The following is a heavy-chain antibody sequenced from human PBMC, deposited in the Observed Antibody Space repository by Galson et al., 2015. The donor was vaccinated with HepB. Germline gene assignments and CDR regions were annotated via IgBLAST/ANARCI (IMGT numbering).Heavy chain of an antibody. CDR3: ARDSWAGYYYGPQGENFDY. Sequence: SLRLSCADSGFTFSSYGMNWVRQAPGKGLEWVSYISSSSSTIFYAESVKGRFTISRTNAKKVLYLQMNSLRDDDTAVYYCARDSWAGYYYGPQGENFDYWGQGTLVTVSS. J-gene: IGHJ4*02. V-gene: IGHV3-48*02. CDR1: GFTFSSYG. D-gene: IGHD3-10*01. CDR2: ISSSSSTI.